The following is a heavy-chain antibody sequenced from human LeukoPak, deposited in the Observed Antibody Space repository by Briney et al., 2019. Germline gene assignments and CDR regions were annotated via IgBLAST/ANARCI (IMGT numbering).Heavy chain of an antibody. D-gene: IGHD3-16*01. CDR3: TRERRGSYYAFES. CDR1: GFSFSDYQ. Sequence: GGSLRLSCAASGFSFSDYQLSWVRQAPGKGLEWISYITASGRSTNYADSLKGRFTISKDNAKNSVVLQMNSLRAEDTAVHYCTRERRGSYYAFESWGQGTQVSVSS. V-gene: IGHV3-11*01. CDR2: ITASGRST. J-gene: IGHJ4*02.